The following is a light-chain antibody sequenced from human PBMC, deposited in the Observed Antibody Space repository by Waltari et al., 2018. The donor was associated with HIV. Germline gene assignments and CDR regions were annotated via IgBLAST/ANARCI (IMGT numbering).Light chain of an antibody. CDR2: AAS. J-gene: IGKJ4*01. V-gene: IGKV1-39*01. Sequence: DIQMTQSPSSLSASVGDRVTIPCRASQSISTYLNWYQQKPGKAPKLLINAASSLQSGVPSRFSGSGSRTDFTLIISSLQPEDFATYYCQQSFSVPPSFGGGSKVEIK. CDR1: QSISTY. CDR3: QQSFSVPPS.